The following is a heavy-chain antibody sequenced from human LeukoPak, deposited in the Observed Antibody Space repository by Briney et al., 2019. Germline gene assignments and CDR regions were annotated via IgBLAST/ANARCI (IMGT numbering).Heavy chain of an antibody. V-gene: IGHV4-59*08. CDR3: ARLGYESSGYDY. J-gene: IGHJ4*02. D-gene: IGHD3-22*01. CDR1: GGSISNYY. CDR2: IYYSGIT. Sequence: PSETLSLTCAVSGGSISNYYWSWIRQPPGKGLEWIGYIYYSGITNYTPSLKSRVTISVDTSKNQFSLKLGSVTAADTAVYYCARLGYESSGYDYWGQGTLVTVS.